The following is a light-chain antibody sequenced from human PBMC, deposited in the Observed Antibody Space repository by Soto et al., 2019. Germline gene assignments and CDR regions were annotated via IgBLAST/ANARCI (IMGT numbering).Light chain of an antibody. V-gene: IGKV3-11*01. Sequence: EIVLTQSPATLSLSPGERATLSCRASQSVSSYLAWYQQKPGQAPRLLIYDASNRATGIPARFSGSGSGTAFTLTICSLEPEDFAVYYCQQRSNWPLTFGPGTKVDIK. CDR2: DAS. CDR3: QQRSNWPLT. J-gene: IGKJ3*01. CDR1: QSVSSY.